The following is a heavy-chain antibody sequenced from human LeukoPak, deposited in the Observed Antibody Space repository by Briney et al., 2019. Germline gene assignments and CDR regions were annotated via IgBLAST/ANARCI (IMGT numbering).Heavy chain of an antibody. CDR1: RFTFTRHA. Sequence: GGSLRLSCAASRFTFTRHAMSWVRQAPGKGLEWVSTTGLESVHTLCADSVQGRFTVSRDNSRNTLDLQMDNLTVDDTAIYYCVRGDDIGKHPTRAYYFDIWGQGTLFRVS. CDR2: TGLESVHT. V-gene: IGHV3-23*01. D-gene: IGHD3-10*01. J-gene: IGHJ4*02. CDR3: VRGDDIGKHPTRAYYFDI.